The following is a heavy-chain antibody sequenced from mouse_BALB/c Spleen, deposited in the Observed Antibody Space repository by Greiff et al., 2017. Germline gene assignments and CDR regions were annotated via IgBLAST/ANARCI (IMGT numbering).Heavy chain of an antibody. CDR2: IDPESGDT. CDR1: GFNIKDYY. D-gene: IGHD2-1*01. CDR3: NAWGGNYFPFDY. J-gene: IGHJ2*01. V-gene: IGHV14-4*02. Sequence: VQLQQSGAELVRSGASVKLSCTASGFNIKDYYMHWVKQRPEQGLEWIGWIDPESGDTEYAPKFQGTATMTADTSSNTAYLQLSSLTSEDTAVYYCNAWGGNYFPFDYWGQGTTLTVSS.